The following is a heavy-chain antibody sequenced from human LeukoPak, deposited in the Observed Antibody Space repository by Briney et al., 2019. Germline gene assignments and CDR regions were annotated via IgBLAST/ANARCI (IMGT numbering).Heavy chain of an antibody. J-gene: IGHJ4*02. D-gene: IGHD2-2*01. Sequence: SVKVSCKASGGTFSSYAISWVRQAPGQGLEWMGGIIPIFGTANYAQKFQGRVKITADESTSTAYMELSSLRSEDTAVYYCARDLGYCSSTSCYEGGYWGQGTLVTVSS. CDR3: ARDLGYCSSTSCYEGGY. CDR1: GGTFSSYA. CDR2: IIPIFGTA. V-gene: IGHV1-69*13.